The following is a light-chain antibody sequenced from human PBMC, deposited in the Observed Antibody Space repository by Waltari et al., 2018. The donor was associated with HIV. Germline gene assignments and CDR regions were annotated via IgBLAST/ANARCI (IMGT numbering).Light chain of an antibody. CDR3: SSFAGSNNLMV. CDR2: QFN. CDR1: SSDVGGYNY. V-gene: IGLV2-8*01. Sequence: QSALTQPPSASGSPGQSVTISCTGTSSDVGGYNYVSWYQQHPGKAPKLIIYQFNTRPAVVPDRFAGTKSGNRASLTVSGLQAEDAADYYCSSFAGSNNLMVFGGGTKLTVL. J-gene: IGLJ2*01.